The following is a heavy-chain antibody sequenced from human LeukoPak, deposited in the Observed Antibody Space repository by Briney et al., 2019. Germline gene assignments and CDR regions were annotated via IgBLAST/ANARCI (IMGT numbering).Heavy chain of an antibody. J-gene: IGHJ4*02. Sequence: GGCLRLSRAASLLTFSVDAMHWVRQAPGKGVEYVSAISNGGGSTHYPTSVKGRFTLSRDNSKKTPYLQMDSLTAEDMAVYYCASAYYENWCAYVYWGQGTLVTVSS. CDR2: ISNGGGST. V-gene: IGHV3-64*01. CDR3: ASAYYENWCAYVY. D-gene: IGHD3-3*01. CDR1: LLTFSVDA.